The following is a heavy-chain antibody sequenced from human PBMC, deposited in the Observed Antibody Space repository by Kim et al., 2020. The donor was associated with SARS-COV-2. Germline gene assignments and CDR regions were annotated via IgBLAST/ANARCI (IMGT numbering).Heavy chain of an antibody. CDR3: ARRVDYYDSSGYHNWFDP. V-gene: IGHV3-11*04. J-gene: IGHJ5*02. D-gene: IGHD3-22*01. Sequence: KGRFTISRDNAKNSLYLQMNSLRAEDTAVYYCARRVDYYDSSGYHNWFDPWGQGTLVTVSS.